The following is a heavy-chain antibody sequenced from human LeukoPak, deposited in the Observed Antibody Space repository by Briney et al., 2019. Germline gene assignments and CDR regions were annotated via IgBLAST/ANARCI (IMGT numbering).Heavy chain of an antibody. D-gene: IGHD1-7*01. CDR3: AKQLRVYYYMDV. CDR1: GFTFSSYA. J-gene: IGHJ6*03. V-gene: IGHV3-23*01. Sequence: GGSLRLSCAASGFTFSSYAMSWVRQAPGKGLECVSTISDSGGSTYYADSVKGRFTISRDTSKNTVYLQMNSLRAEDTAVYYCAKQLRVYYYMDVWGKGTTVTVSS. CDR2: ISDSGGST.